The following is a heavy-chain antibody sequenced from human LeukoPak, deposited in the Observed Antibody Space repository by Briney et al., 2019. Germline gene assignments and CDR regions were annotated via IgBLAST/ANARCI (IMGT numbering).Heavy chain of an antibody. V-gene: IGHV3-30-3*01. J-gene: IGHJ6*02. D-gene: IGHD4-17*01. CDR2: ISYDGSNK. CDR1: GFTFSSYA. CDR3: ARVYGDYEFYGMDV. Sequence: PGRSLRLSCAASGFTFSSYAMHWVRQAPGKGLEWVAVISYDGSNKYYADSVKGRFTISRDNSKNTLYLQMNSLRAEDTAVYYCARVYGDYEFYGMDVWGQGTTVTVSS.